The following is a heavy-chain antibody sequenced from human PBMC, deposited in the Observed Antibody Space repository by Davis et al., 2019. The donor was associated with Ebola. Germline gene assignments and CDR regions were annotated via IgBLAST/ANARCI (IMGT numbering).Heavy chain of an antibody. J-gene: IGHJ6*04. CDR1: GYSFTTYG. CDR3: AKSGLSFGVVKYHYGMDV. V-gene: IGHV7-4-1*02. D-gene: IGHD3-3*01. Sequence: ASVKVSCKASGYSFTTYGMNWVRQAPGQGLEWMGWININTGNPTYAQGFTGRFVFSLDTSVSTAYLQITSLKAEDTAVYYCAKSGLSFGVVKYHYGMDVWGKGTTVTVSS. CDR2: ININTGNP.